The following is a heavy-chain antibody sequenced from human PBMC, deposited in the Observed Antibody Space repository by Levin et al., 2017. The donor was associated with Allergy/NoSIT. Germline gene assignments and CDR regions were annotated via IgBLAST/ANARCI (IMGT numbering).Heavy chain of an antibody. J-gene: IGHJ6*02. CDR3: AKLGFGVVIMPRGYGMDV. V-gene: IGHV3-23*01. Sequence: GGSLRLSCAASGFTFSSYAMSWVRQAPGKGLEWVSAISGSGGSTYYADSVKGRFTISRDNSKNTLYLQMNSLRAEDTAVYYCAKLGFGVVIMPRGYGMDVWGQGTTVTVSS. D-gene: IGHD3-3*01. CDR2: ISGSGGST. CDR1: GFTFSSYA.